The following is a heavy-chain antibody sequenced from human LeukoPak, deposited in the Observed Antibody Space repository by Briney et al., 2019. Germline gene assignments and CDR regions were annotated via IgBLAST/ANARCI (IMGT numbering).Heavy chain of an antibody. CDR2: IYYSGST. J-gene: IGHJ4*02. Sequence: ASETLSLTCTVSGGSISSYYWSWIRQPPGKGLEWIGYIYYSGSTNYNPSLKSRVTISVDTSKNQFSLKLSSVTAADTAVYYCARLIAAAGPYYFDYWGQGTLVTVSS. V-gene: IGHV4-59*08. CDR1: GGSISSYY. D-gene: IGHD6-13*01. CDR3: ARLIAAAGPYYFDY.